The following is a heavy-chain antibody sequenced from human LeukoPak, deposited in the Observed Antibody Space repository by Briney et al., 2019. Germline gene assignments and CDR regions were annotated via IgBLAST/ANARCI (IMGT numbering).Heavy chain of an antibody. Sequence: ASVKVSCKASGYTFTSYGISWVRQAPGQGLEWMGWISAYNGNTKYAQKLQGRVTMTTHTSTSTAYMELRSLRSDDTAVYYCARIRDSNTAVAGDYWGQGTLVTVSS. CDR1: GYTFTSYG. J-gene: IGHJ4*02. V-gene: IGHV1-18*04. CDR3: ARIRDSNTAVAGDY. CDR2: ISAYNGNT. D-gene: IGHD6-19*01.